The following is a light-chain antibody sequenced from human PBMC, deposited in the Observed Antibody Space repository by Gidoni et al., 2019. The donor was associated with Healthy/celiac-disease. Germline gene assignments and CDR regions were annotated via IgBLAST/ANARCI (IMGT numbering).Light chain of an antibody. Sequence: MQMTLSASSLSSSVGDRVTITCRASRSISSYLNWYQQKPGKAPKLLIYAASSLQSGVPSRFSGSGSGTDFTLTISSLQPEDFATYYCQQCYSTPRTFGQGTKLEIK. CDR2: AAS. J-gene: IGKJ2*01. V-gene: IGKV1-39*01. CDR1: RSISSY. CDR3: QQCYSTPRT.